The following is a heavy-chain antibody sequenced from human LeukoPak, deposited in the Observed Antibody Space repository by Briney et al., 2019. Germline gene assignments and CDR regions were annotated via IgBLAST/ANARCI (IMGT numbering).Heavy chain of an antibody. CDR2: IYYSGST. J-gene: IGHJ4*02. D-gene: IGHD1-26*01. CDR3: ARVAGTGLFDY. CDR1: GGSISSGDYY. V-gene: IGHV4-30-4*01. Sequence: SETLSLTCTVSGGSISSGDYYWSWIRQPPGKGLEWIGYIYYSGSTYYNPSLKSRVTISVDTSKNQFSLKLSSVTAADTAVYYGARVAGTGLFDYGARETLVTVS.